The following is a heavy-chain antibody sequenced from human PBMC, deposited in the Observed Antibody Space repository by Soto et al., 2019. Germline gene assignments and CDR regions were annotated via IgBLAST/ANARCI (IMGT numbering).Heavy chain of an antibody. Sequence: GGSLRLSCAAPVFTVSSYAMSWVRQAPGKGLEWVSAISGSGGSTYYADSVKGRFTISRDNSKNTLYLQMNSLRAEDTAVYYCAKDPLYSSSSPSWFDPWGQGTLVTVSS. CDR3: AKDPLYSSSSPSWFDP. CDR1: VFTVSSYA. CDR2: ISGSGGST. J-gene: IGHJ5*02. D-gene: IGHD6-6*01. V-gene: IGHV3-23*01.